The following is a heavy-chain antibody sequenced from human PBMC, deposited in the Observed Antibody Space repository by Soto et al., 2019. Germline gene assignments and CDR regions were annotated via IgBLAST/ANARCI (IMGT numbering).Heavy chain of an antibody. Sequence: HPGGSLRLSCAASGFTFSSYAMSWVRQAPGKGLEWASAISGSGGSTYYADSVKGRFTISRDNSKNTLYLQMNSLRAEDTAVYYCAKDRGRAMVPAYYYYYGMDVWGQGTTVTVSS. CDR2: ISGSGGST. D-gene: IGHD2-15*01. V-gene: IGHV3-23*01. J-gene: IGHJ6*02. CDR1: GFTFSSYA. CDR3: AKDRGRAMVPAYYYYYGMDV.